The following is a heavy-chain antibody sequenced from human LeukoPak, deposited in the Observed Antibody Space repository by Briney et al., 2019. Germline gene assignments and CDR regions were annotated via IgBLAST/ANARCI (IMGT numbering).Heavy chain of an antibody. Sequence: SETLSLTCAVYGGSFSGHYWTWIRQPPGKGLEWIGEIDHTGRSTYNPSLTSRATISKDSSKNQFSLSLGSVIAADTAVYFCARGENSGSYFSYFDSWAQGTPVTVSS. CDR2: IDHTGRS. V-gene: IGHV4-34*01. J-gene: IGHJ5*01. D-gene: IGHD3-10*01. CDR1: GGSFSGHY. CDR3: ARGENSGSYFSYFDS.